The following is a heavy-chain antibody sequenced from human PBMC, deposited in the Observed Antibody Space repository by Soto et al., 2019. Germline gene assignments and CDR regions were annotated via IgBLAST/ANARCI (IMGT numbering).Heavy chain of an antibody. J-gene: IGHJ4*02. V-gene: IGHV3-48*01. CDR1: ELTFTPYN. CDR3: AAAGY. Sequence: GGSLRLSCAASELTFTPYNLNWVRQTPGKGLEWVSYISSSGSTIQYADSVRGRFIISRDNAKNSLYLQMNSLRAEDTAVYYCAAAGYWGQGTLVTVSS. D-gene: IGHD2-15*01. CDR2: ISSSGSTI.